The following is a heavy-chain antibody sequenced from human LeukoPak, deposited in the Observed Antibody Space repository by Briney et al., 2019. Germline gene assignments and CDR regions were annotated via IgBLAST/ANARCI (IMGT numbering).Heavy chain of an antibody. J-gene: IGHJ4*02. Sequence: SETLSLTCTVSGGSISSSSYYWGWIRQPPGKGLEWIGSIYYSGSTCYNPSLKSRVTISVDTSKNQFSLKLSSVTAADTAVYYCARHRRHGSGSYYYYFDYWGQGTLVTVSS. V-gene: IGHV4-39*01. D-gene: IGHD3-10*01. CDR1: GGSISSSSYY. CDR3: ARHRRHGSGSYYYYFDY. CDR2: IYYSGST.